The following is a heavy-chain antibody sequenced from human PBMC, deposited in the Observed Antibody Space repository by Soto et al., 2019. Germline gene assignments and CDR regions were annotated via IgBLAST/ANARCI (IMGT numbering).Heavy chain of an antibody. V-gene: IGHV4-59*08. J-gene: IGHJ5*02. CDR3: ARILGSYSSSSYWFDP. D-gene: IGHD6-6*01. Sequence: HVQLQESGPGLVKPSETLSLTCTVSGGSISSYYWSWIRQPPGKGLEWIGYIYYSGSTNYNPSLMSRVTISVATSKNQFSLKLSSVASADTTVYYCARILGSYSSSSYWFDPWGQGTLVTVFS. CDR2: IYYSGST. CDR1: GGSISSYY.